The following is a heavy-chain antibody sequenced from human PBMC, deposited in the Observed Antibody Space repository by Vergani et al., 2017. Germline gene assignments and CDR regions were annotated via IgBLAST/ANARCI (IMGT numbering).Heavy chain of an antibody. D-gene: IGHD6-13*01. Sequence: VQLVESGGGLVQPGRSLRLSCAASGFTFDDYAMHWVRQAPGKGLEWVSGISWNSGSIGYADSVKGRFTISRDNAKNSLYLQMNSLRAEDTALYYFAKDWRGYSSSWYYFDYWGQGTLVTVSS. CDR1: GFTFDDYA. CDR2: ISWNSGSI. CDR3: AKDWRGYSSSWYYFDY. J-gene: IGHJ4*02. V-gene: IGHV3-9*01.